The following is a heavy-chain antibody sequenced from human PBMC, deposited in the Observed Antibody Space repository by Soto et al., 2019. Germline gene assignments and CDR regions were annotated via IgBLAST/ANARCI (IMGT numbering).Heavy chain of an antibody. CDR2: ISTDKGKT. Sequence: GPEVKKPGASVKVSCKTSGYTFTSYGISWVRQAPGQVLEWMGWISTDKGKTNYAQKFQGRVTMTTDTSTSTAYMELRSLRSDATAVYYCATRSPAFDYWGQGTLLTVSS. V-gene: IGHV1-18*01. CDR3: ATRSPAFDY. J-gene: IGHJ4*02. CDR1: GYTFTSYG.